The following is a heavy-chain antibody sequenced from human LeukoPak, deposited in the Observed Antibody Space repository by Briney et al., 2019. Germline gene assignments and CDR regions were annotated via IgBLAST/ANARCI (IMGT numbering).Heavy chain of an antibody. CDR1: GGTFSSYA. D-gene: IGHD3-9*01. CDR2: IIPIFGTA. V-gene: IGHV1-69*13. J-gene: IGHJ6*02. CDR3: ARDPRASIYDILTGGYYYYGMDV. Sequence: VASVKVSCKASGGTFSSYAISWVRQAPGQGLEWMGGIIPIFGTANYAQKFQGRVTITADESTSTAYMELSSLRSEDTAVYYCARDPRASIYDILTGGYYYYGMDVWGQGTTVTVSS.